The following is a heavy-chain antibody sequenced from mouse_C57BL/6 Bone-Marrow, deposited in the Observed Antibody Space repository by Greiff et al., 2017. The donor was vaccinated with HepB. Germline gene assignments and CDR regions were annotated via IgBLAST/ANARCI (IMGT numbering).Heavy chain of an antibody. D-gene: IGHD3-2*02. CDR2: ISSGGSYT. CDR3: ARRRQLRMDY. CDR1: GFTFSSYG. Sequence: EVKVVESGGDLVKPGGSLKLSCAASGFTFSSYGMSWVRQTPDKRLEWDATISSGGSYTYYPDSVKGRFTISRDNAKNTLYLQMSSLKSEDTAMYYCARRRQLRMDYWGQGTSVTVSS. V-gene: IGHV5-6*02. J-gene: IGHJ4*01.